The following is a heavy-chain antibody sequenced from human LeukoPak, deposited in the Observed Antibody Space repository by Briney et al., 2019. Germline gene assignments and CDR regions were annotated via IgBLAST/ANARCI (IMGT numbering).Heavy chain of an antibody. Sequence: WASVKVSCKASGYTFTGYYMHWVRQAPGQGLEWMGWINPNSGGTYYAQKFQGRVTMTRDTSISTAYMELSRLRSDDTAFYYCARDGTMSTRAPGGVPDYWGQGTLVTVSS. J-gene: IGHJ4*02. CDR2: INPNSGGT. V-gene: IGHV1-2*02. D-gene: IGHD3-10*02. CDR3: ARDGTMSTRAPGGVPDY. CDR1: GYTFTGYY.